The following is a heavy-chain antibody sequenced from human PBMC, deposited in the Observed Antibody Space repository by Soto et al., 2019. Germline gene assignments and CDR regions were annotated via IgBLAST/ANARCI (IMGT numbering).Heavy chain of an antibody. CDR3: ARDVVTAVAGSVNFLDP. CDR2: IWDDGTKR. D-gene: IGHD6-19*01. CDR1: GFSLSTSG. V-gene: IGHV3-33*01. Sequence: PGGSLRLSCAASGFSLSTSGMHWLRRAPGKGLEWVGFIWDDGTKRFCANSVKGRSTISKDNSNNILYLQMSGLRAEDTAVYYCARDVVTAVAGSVNFLDPWGQGTLVTVSS. J-gene: IGHJ5*02.